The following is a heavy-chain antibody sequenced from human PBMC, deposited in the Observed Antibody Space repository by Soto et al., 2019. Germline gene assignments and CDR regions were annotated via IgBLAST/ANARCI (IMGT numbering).Heavy chain of an antibody. J-gene: IGHJ6*02. CDR1: GASISRYY. CDR3: ARQGTVVINPIYYYYYGMDV. D-gene: IGHD3-22*01. Sequence: PSETLSLTCTVSGASISRYYWSWIRQSPGKGLEWIGYLYNTGSTIYNPSLKSRVTISVDTSKNQFSLKLSSVTAADTAVYYCARQGTVVINPIYYYYYGMDVWGQGTTVTVSS. V-gene: IGHV4-59*08. CDR2: LYNTGST.